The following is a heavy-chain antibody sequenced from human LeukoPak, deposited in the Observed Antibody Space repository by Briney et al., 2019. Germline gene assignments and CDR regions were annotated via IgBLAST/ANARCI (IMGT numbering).Heavy chain of an antibody. V-gene: IGHV4-59*08. D-gene: IGHD2-2*01. CDR3: ARHGNLVVPANYYYMDV. CDR2: IYYSGST. CDR1: GGSISSYY. Sequence: SETLSVTCTVSGGSISSYYWSWIRQPPGKGLEWIGYIYYSGSTNYNPSLKSRVTISVDTSKNQFSLKLSSVTAADTAVYYCARHGNLVVPANYYYMDVWGKGTTVTVSS. J-gene: IGHJ6*03.